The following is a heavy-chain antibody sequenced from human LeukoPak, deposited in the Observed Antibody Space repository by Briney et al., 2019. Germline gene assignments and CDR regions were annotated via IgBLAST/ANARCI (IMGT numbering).Heavy chain of an antibody. CDR3: ARGDYGDYEYFQH. J-gene: IGHJ1*01. D-gene: IGHD4-17*01. V-gene: IGHV4-31*03. CDR2: IYYSGST. Sequence: SQTLSLTCTVSGGSISSGGYYWSWIRQHPGKGLEWIGYIYYSGSTYYNPSLKSRVTISVDTSKNQFSLKLSSVTAADTAVYYCARGDYGDYEYFQHWGRGTLVTVSS. CDR1: GGSISSGGYY.